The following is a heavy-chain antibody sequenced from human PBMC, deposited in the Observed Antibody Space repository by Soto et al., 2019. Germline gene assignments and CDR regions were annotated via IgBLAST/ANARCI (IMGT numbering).Heavy chain of an antibody. CDR1: GYTFTSYG. CDR2: ISAYNGNT. D-gene: IGHD2-2*01. J-gene: IGHJ6*02. V-gene: IGHV1-18*04. CDR3: AMCSTSCRFYYYYGMDV. Sequence: ASVKVSCKASGYTFTSYGISWVRQAPGQGLEWMGWISAYNGNTNYAQKLQGRVTMTTDTSTSTAYMELRSLRSDDTAVYYCAMCSTSCRFYYYYGMDVWGQGTTVTV.